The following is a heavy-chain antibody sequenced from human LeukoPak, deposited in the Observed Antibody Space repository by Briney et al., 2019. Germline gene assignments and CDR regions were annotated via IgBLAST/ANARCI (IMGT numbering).Heavy chain of an antibody. Sequence: GGFLRLSCEASGLTFSGSATNWVRQAPGKGLEWVANIKHDEIEKYYVDSVKGRFTISRDNAKNSLFLQMNSLRVEDTAIYYCTRVPYGDYWSSDYWGQGTLVTVSS. CDR3: TRVPYGDYWSSDY. D-gene: IGHD4-17*01. J-gene: IGHJ4*02. CDR2: IKHDEIEK. CDR1: GLTFSGSA. V-gene: IGHV3-7*01.